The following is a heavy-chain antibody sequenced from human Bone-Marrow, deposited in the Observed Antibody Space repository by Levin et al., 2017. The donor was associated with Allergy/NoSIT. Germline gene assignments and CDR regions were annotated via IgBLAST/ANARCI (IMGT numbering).Heavy chain of an antibody. CDR3: ARELTELLWFREFPNHNWFDP. V-gene: IGHV1-2*06. J-gene: IGHJ5*02. Sequence: GESLKISCKASGYTFTGYYMHWVRQAPGQGLEWMGRINPNSGGTNYAQKFQGRVTMTRDTSISTAYMELSRLRSDDTAVYYCARELTELLWFREFPNHNWFDPWGQGTLVTVSS. CDR2: INPNSGGT. D-gene: IGHD3-10*01. CDR1: GYTFTGYY.